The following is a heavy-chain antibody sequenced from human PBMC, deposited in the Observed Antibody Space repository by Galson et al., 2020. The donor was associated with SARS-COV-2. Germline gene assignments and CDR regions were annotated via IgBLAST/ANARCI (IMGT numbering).Heavy chain of an antibody. Sequence: EALKSSWKGSGYSFTSYWIGRVRQMPGKGLEWMGNIYPGDADTRYSPSFQGQGTISADKSISTAYLEWSSLKASDTAMYYCARHRSFGELLSVPYFDYWGQGTLVTVSS. CDR3: ARHRSFGELLSVPYFDY. D-gene: IGHD3-10*01. J-gene: IGHJ4*02. V-gene: IGHV5-51*01. CDR1: GYSFTSYW. CDR2: IYPGDADT.